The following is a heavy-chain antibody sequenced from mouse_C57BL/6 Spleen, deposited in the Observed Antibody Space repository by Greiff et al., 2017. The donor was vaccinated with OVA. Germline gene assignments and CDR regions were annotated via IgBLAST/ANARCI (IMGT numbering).Heavy chain of an antibody. CDR2: ISGGGGNT. CDR3: ASLILTTVVSTGYWYFDV. J-gene: IGHJ1*03. D-gene: IGHD1-1*01. CDR1: GFTFSSYT. V-gene: IGHV5-9*01. Sequence: EVKLVESGGGLVKPGGSLKLSCAASGFTFSSYTMSWVRQTPEKRLEWVATISGGGGNTYYPDSVKGRFTISRDNAKNTLYLQMSSLRSEDTALYYCASLILTTVVSTGYWYFDVWGTGTTVTVSS.